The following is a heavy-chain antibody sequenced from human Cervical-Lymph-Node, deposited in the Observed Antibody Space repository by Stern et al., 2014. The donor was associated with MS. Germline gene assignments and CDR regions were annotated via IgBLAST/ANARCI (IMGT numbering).Heavy chain of an antibody. D-gene: IGHD5-18*01. CDR1: GFTFDEYA. Sequence: VHLVESGGGSVQPGRSLRLSCAASGFTFDEYAMHWVRQVPGKGLEWVSGISWRSGSIGYADSVKGRFTISRDNAKNSLYLQMNSLRTEDTALYYCAISQLWVFGYFDYWGQGTLVTVSS. CDR3: AISQLWVFGYFDY. CDR2: ISWRSGSI. V-gene: IGHV3-9*01. J-gene: IGHJ4*02.